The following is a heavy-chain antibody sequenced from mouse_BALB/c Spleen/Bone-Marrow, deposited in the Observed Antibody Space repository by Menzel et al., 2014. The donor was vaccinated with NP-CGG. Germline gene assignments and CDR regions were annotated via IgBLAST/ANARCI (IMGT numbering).Heavy chain of an antibody. CDR3: ASMITTAWFAY. CDR1: GFSLTSYG. V-gene: IGHV2-9*02. Sequence: QVQLQQSGPGLVAPSQSLSITCTVSGFSLTSYGVHWVRQPPGKGLEWLGVIWAGGSTNYNSALMSRLSISKDNSKSQVFLKMNSLQTDDTATYYCASMITTAWFAYWGQGTLVTVSA. D-gene: IGHD2-4*01. J-gene: IGHJ3*01. CDR2: IWAGGST.